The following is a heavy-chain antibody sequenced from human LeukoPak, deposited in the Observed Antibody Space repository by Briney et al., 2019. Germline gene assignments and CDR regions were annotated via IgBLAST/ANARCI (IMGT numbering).Heavy chain of an antibody. CDR3: ARIYSSSWFLNWFDP. J-gene: IGHJ5*02. D-gene: IGHD6-13*01. CDR1: GGSITSSSYY. Sequence: SETLSLTCTVSGGSITSSSYYWGWIRQPPGKGLEWIGSIYYSGSTYYNPSLKSRVTISVDTSKNQFSLKLSSVTAADTAVYYCARIYSSSWFLNWFDPWGQGTLVTVSS. CDR2: IYYSGST. V-gene: IGHV4-39*07.